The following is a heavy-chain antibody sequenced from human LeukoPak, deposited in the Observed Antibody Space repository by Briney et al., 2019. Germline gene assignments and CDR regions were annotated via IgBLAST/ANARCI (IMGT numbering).Heavy chain of an antibody. CDR3: ARQMNTVTAGY. D-gene: IGHD4-17*01. V-gene: IGHV4-39*01. Sequence: SETLSLTCTVSGGSISSSSYFWGWIRQPPGKGLEWIGSIFYSGSTYYNPSLNSRVTISIDTSKNQFSLRLSSVTAADTAVYYCARQMNTVTAGYWGQGTLVTVS. CDR1: GGSISSSSYF. J-gene: IGHJ4*02. CDR2: IFYSGST.